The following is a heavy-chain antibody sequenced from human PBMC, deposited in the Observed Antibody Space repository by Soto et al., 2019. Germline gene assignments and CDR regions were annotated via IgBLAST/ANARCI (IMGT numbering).Heavy chain of an antibody. CDR1: GGSISSSAYY. J-gene: IGHJ6*03. CDR2: IYFSGST. D-gene: IGHD2-15*01. V-gene: IGHV4-39*01. Sequence: SETLSLTCAVSGGSISSSAYYWGWIRQPPGKGLEWIGSIYFSGSTYYNPSLKSRVSISVDTSKNHFSLKLRSVTAADTAVYYCARHRNRFCSGGVCSYYYYMDVWGKGTTVTVSS. CDR3: ARHRNRFCSGGVCSYYYYMDV.